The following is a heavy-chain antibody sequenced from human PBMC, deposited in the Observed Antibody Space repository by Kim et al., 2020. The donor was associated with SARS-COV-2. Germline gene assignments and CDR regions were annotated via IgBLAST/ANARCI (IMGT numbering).Heavy chain of an antibody. Sequence: ADSVKGRFTISRDNAKNSLYLQMNSLRAEDTALYHCARRMYGSGSYYFDYWGQGTLVTVSS. J-gene: IGHJ4*02. V-gene: IGHV3-20*01. D-gene: IGHD3-10*01. CDR3: ARRMYGSGSYYFDY.